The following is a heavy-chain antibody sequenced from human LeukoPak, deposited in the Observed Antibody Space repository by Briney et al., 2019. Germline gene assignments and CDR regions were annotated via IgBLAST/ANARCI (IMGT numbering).Heavy chain of an antibody. D-gene: IGHD2-15*01. CDR1: GGSFSGYY. Sequence: SETLSLTCAVYGGSFSGYYWSWIRQPPGKGLEWIGEINHSGSTNYNPSLKSRVTISVDTSKNQFSLKLSSVTAADAAVYYCARVLYGGNPRGPFDYWGQGTLVTVSS. CDR2: INHSGST. J-gene: IGHJ4*02. V-gene: IGHV4-34*01. CDR3: ARVLYGGNPRGPFDY.